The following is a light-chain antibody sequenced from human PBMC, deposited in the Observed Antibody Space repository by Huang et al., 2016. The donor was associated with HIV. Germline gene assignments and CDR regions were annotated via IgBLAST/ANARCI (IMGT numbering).Light chain of an antibody. CDR1: QGISSF. J-gene: IGKJ4*01. CDR3: KQFNNYPLT. Sequence: IQFTQSPSSLSASVGDRVTITCRASQGISSFLAWYQQKPGEAPKLLMYAASTLHSGVPLRFSGSGSGTDITSTISSLQPEDFATYYCKQFNNYPLTFGGGTKVEIK. V-gene: IGKV1-9*01. CDR2: AAS.